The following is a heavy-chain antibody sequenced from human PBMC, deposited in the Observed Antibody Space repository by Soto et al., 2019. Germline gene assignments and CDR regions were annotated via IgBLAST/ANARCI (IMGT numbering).Heavy chain of an antibody. D-gene: IGHD7-27*01. V-gene: IGHV1-69*01. CDR1: GDTFKNCV. CDR3: AAELGFRKLSVV. CDR2: IIPLFGTT. Sequence: QVQVVQSGVEVRRPGSSVKVSCKASGDTFKNCVISWVRQAPGQGLEWMGGIIPLFGTTGFAQRFQGRLTITTDESTTTAYMELSRLRSEDTATYYCAAELGFRKLSVVWGQGTTVIVSS. J-gene: IGHJ6*02.